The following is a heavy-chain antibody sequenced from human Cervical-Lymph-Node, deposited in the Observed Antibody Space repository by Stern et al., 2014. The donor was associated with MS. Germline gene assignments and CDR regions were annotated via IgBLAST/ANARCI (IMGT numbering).Heavy chain of an antibody. CDR3: ARGYSSMAWGDSFDI. CDR2: LYTREIT. V-gene: IGHV4-61*02. J-gene: IGHJ3*02. CDR1: GGSISSGSYF. D-gene: IGHD2-21*01. Sequence: QLQLQESGPGLVRPSQTLSLTCTVSGGSISSGSYFWSWIRQPAGKELEWIGHLYTREITNSSPSLKSRVTISVDTSKNQFSLTLSSVTAADTAVYYCARGYSSMAWGDSFDIWGQGTMVTVSS.